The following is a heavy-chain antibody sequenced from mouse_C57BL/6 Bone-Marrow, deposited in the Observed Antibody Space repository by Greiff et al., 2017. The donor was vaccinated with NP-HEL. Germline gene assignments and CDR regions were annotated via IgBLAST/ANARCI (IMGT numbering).Heavy chain of an antibody. D-gene: IGHD4-1*01. Sequence: EVQLVESGGGLVQPKGSLKLSCAASGFSFNTYAMNWVRQAPGKGLEWVARIRSKSNNYATYYADSVKDRFTISRDDSESMLYLQMNNLKTEDTAMYYCVRHLGRYFDVWGTGTTVTVSS. J-gene: IGHJ1*03. CDR3: VRHLGRYFDV. V-gene: IGHV10-1*01. CDR2: IRSKSNNYAT. CDR1: GFSFNTYA.